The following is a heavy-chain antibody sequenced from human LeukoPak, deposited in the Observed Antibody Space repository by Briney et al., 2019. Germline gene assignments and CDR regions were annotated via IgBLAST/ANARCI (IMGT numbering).Heavy chain of an antibody. Sequence: PGGSLRLSCAASGFTVSSNYMSWVRQAPGKGPEWVSVIYSGGSTYYADSVKGRFTISRDNSKNTLYLQMNSLRAEDTAVYYCARAHGGDFWSGYYNELDYWGQGTLVTVSS. CDR1: GFTVSSNY. V-gene: IGHV3-66*01. CDR2: IYSGGST. J-gene: IGHJ4*02. D-gene: IGHD3-3*01. CDR3: ARAHGGDFWSGYYNELDY.